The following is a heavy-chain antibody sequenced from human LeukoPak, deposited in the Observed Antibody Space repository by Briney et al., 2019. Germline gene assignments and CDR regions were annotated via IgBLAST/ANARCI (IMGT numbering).Heavy chain of an antibody. V-gene: IGHV1-46*02. CDR2: INPRDGTT. CDR3: ARGADQEFDF. Sequence: GASVTVSCKSSGHTFNNHFIHWARQAPGQGLEWMGMINPRDGTTRTLQKFQGRVTMTRDTSTSTLYMGLSSLRSEDTATYFCARGADQEFDFWGQGTLVTVSS. J-gene: IGHJ4*02. CDR1: GHTFNNHF.